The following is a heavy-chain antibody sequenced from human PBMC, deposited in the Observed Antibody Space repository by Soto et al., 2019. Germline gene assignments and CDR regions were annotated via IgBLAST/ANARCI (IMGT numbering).Heavy chain of an antibody. D-gene: IGHD6-13*01. CDR1: GGTFSSYA. J-gene: IGHJ6*02. CDR3: ARRLIGSSWYEIHYYYGMDV. CDR2: IIPIFGTA. V-gene: IGHV1-69*13. Sequence: EASVKVSCKASGGTFSSYAISWVRQAPGQGLEWMGGIIPIFGTANYAQKFQGRVTITADESTSTAYMELSSLRSEDTAVYYCARRLIGSSWYEIHYYYGMDVWGQGTTVTVSS.